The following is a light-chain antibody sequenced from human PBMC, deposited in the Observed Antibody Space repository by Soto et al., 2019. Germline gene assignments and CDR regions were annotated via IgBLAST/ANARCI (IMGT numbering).Light chain of an antibody. CDR3: LQHNSYPHT. V-gene: IGKV1-17*01. Sequence: DIQMTQSPSSLSASVGDRVTITCRASQDIRNDFGWYQYKPGKAPKRLIYAASSLQSGVQSRFSGSGSGTEFTLTISSLQPEDFATYYCLQHNSYPHTFGQGTKLEIQ. J-gene: IGKJ2*01. CDR1: QDIRND. CDR2: AAS.